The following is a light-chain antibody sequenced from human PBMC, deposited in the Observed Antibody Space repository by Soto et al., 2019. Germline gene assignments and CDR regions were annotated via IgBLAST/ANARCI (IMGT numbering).Light chain of an antibody. CDR2: GAA. CDR1: QSVGSD. Sequence: DIVFTHTPATLSGSPGERATLSGRASQSVGSDLAWYQQKPGQAPRRVVYGAATWATGVPPRFTGSGSGTEFTLTISGLQSEDFAVYYCQQYKSWPITFGQGTRLEIK. CDR3: QQYKSWPIT. V-gene: IGKV3D-15*01. J-gene: IGKJ5*01.